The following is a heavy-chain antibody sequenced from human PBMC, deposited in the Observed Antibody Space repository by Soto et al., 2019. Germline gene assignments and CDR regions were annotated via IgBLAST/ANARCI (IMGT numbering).Heavy chain of an antibody. D-gene: IGHD3-3*01. CDR1: GGSFSGYY. CDR3: AMVWDDFWSGYYSSTGAFDI. Sequence: SETLSLTCAVYGGSFSGYYWSWIRQPPGKGLEWIGEINHSGSTNYNPSLKSRVTISVDTSKNQFSLKLSSVTAADTAVYYFAMVWDDFWSGYYSSTGAFDIWGQGTMVTVSS. CDR2: INHSGST. J-gene: IGHJ3*02. V-gene: IGHV4-34*01.